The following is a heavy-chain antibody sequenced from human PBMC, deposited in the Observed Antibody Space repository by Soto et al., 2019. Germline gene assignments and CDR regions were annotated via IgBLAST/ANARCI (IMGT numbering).Heavy chain of an antibody. CDR3: ARGSRGCSGGSCRYDAFDI. Sequence: SETLSLTCAVYGGSFSGYYWSWIRQPPGKGLEWIGEINHSGSTNYNPSLKSRVTISVDTSKNQFSLKLSSVTAADTAVYYCARGSRGCSGGSCRYDAFDIWGQGTMVTVSS. D-gene: IGHD2-15*01. CDR2: INHSGST. V-gene: IGHV4-34*01. CDR1: GGSFSGYY. J-gene: IGHJ3*02.